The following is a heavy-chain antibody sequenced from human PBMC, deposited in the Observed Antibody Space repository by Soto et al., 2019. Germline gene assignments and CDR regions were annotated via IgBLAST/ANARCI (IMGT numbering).Heavy chain of an antibody. V-gene: IGHV3-74*01. CDR1: GFTFSSYW. J-gene: IGHJ6*02. CDR3: ASLITGTTLRYYYGMDV. CDR2: INSDGSST. Sequence: GSLRLSCAASGFTFSSYWMHWVRQAPGKGLVWVSRINSDGSSTSYADSVKGRFTISRDNAKNTLYLQMNSLRAEDTAVYYCASLITGTTLRYYYGMDVWGQGATVTVSS. D-gene: IGHD1-7*01.